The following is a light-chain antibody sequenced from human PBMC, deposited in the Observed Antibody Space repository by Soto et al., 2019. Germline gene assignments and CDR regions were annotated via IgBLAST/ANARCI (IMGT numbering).Light chain of an antibody. CDR1: QSINAH. CDR2: GAS. V-gene: IGKV3-15*01. CDR3: QQYNTWLWT. J-gene: IGKJ1*01. Sequence: EVVMTQSPATLSVSPGERVTLSCRASQSINAHLAWYQQKPGQAPRLLIHGASPRATGIPARFSGSGFGTEFILTISSLKYEDFAVYYCQQYNTWLWTFGQGTKVEIQ.